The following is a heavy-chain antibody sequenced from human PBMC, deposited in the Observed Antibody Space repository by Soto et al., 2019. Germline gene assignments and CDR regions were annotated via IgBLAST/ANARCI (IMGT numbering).Heavy chain of an antibody. CDR3: AREWDGDGYNSGWFDP. Sequence: EVKVVESGGNLVQPGGSLRLSCAASGYTFSSYSMNWVRQAPGKGLEWVSYISSSSNTIYYADSVKGRFTISRDNAKNSLYLQMNSLRAEDTAVYYCAREWDGDGYNSGWFDPWGQGTLVTVSS. CDR1: GYTFSSYS. J-gene: IGHJ5*02. CDR2: ISSSSNTI. D-gene: IGHD5-12*01. V-gene: IGHV3-48*01.